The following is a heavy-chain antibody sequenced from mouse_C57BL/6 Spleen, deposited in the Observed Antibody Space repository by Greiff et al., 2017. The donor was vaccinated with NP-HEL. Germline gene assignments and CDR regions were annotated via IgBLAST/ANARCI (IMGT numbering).Heavy chain of an antibody. J-gene: IGHJ2*01. CDR2: IYPGDGDT. CDR3: ARRYGSSYPLDY. Sequence: QVQLQQSGPELVKPGASVKISCKASGYAFSSSWMNWVKQRPGKGLEWIGRIYPGDGDTNYNGKFKGKATLTADKSSSTAYMQLSSLTSEDSAVYFCARRYGSSYPLDYWGQGTTLTVSS. V-gene: IGHV1-82*01. D-gene: IGHD1-1*01. CDR1: GYAFSSSW.